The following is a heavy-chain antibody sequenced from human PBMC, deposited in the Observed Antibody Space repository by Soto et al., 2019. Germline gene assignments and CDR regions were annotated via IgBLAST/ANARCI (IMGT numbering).Heavy chain of an antibody. J-gene: IGHJ1*01. CDR1: CYPFTTYG. D-gene: IGHD3-22*01. CDR2: MIAYSGGT. CDR3: ARSLSYDSSGYYLGYFQH. V-gene: IGHV1-2*02. Sequence: GASVKVSCTASCYPFTTYGLSWVRQAPVQGLEWMGWMIAYSGGTNYAQKFQGRVTMTRDTSISTAYMELSRLRSDDTALSYCARSLSYDSSGYYLGYFQHWGQGTLVAVYS.